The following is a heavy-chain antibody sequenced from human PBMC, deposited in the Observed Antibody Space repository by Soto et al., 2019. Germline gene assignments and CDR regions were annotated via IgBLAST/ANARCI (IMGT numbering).Heavy chain of an antibody. CDR1: GGSISSSNW. Sequence: PSETLSLTCAVSGGSISSSNWWSWVRQPPGKGLEWIGEIYHSGSTNYNPSLKSRVTISVDKSKNQFSLKLSSVTAADTAVYYCAGPAPNYYDSSGYYLAFDIWGQGTMVTVSS. D-gene: IGHD3-22*01. CDR3: AGPAPNYYDSSGYYLAFDI. J-gene: IGHJ3*02. V-gene: IGHV4-4*02. CDR2: IYHSGST.